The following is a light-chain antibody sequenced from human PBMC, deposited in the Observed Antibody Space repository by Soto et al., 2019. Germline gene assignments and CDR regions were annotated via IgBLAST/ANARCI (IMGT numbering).Light chain of an antibody. V-gene: IGKV3-20*01. J-gene: IGKJ1*01. CDR1: QSVSSSY. CDR2: DAS. Sequence: VLSQSPGTLSLKQGERATLSCRASQSVSSSYLAWYQQKSGQAPRLLIYDASSRATGIPDRFSGSGSGTNFTLSISRLEPEDCAVYYCQEYAGSPERFADGTKVDIK. CDR3: QEYAGSPER.